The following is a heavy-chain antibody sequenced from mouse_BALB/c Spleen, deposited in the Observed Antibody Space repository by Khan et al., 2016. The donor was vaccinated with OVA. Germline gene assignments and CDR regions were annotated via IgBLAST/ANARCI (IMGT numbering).Heavy chain of an antibody. J-gene: IGHJ3*01. Sequence: VQLQESGPELVKPGASVKMSCKASGYTFSDYVISWVKLRPGQGLEWIGEIYPGSGSTYSNERFKGKATLTADKSSNTAYMQLSSLTAEDSADYFGARSYDGAWFAYWGQGTLVTVS. V-gene: IGHV1-77*01. CDR2: IYPGSGST. D-gene: IGHD1-1*01. CDR1: GYTFSDYV. CDR3: ARSYDGAWFAY.